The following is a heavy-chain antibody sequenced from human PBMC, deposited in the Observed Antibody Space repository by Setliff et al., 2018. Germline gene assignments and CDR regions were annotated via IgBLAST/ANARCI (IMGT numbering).Heavy chain of an antibody. CDR1: GFTFTDYA. CDR2: IYSGDRST. Sequence: SLRLSCAASGFTFTDYAMTWVRQAPGKGLEWVSTIYSGDRSTFYTDSVKGRFIIYRDSSKNTLYMQMNSLRAEDTAVYYCAKPRVELRWGFESWGQGTLVTVSS. J-gene: IGHJ4*02. V-gene: IGHV3-23*03. D-gene: IGHD1-7*01. CDR3: AKPRVELRWGFES.